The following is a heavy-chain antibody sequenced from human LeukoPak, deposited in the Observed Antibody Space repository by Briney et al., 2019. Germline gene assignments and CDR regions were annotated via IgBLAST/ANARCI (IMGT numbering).Heavy chain of an antibody. Sequence: PGGSLRLSCAASGFSFSDYSMNWVRQAPGKVLEWVSSISGNGAYIYYTDSVKGRFTISRDNAKNSLYLQMNSLRAEDTAVYYCARGYSSSWHHYYYYMDVWGKGTTVTVSS. CDR1: GFSFSDYS. D-gene: IGHD6-13*01. J-gene: IGHJ6*03. CDR3: ARGYSSSWHHYYYYMDV. CDR2: ISGNGAYI. V-gene: IGHV3-21*01.